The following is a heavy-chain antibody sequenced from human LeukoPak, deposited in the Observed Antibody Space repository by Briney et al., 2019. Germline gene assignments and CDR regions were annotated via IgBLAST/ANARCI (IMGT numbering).Heavy chain of an antibody. D-gene: IGHD5-24*01. CDR1: GYSISSGYY. CDR2: IFHSGST. CDR3: ARGGYNRYYYGMDV. J-gene: IGHJ6*02. Sequence: PSETLSLTCTVSGYSISSGYYWGWIRQPPGKGLEWIGTIFHSGSTNYNPSLKSRVTISVDTSKNQFSLKLSSVTAADTAVYYCARGGYNRYYYGMDVWGQGTTVTVSS. V-gene: IGHV4-38-2*02.